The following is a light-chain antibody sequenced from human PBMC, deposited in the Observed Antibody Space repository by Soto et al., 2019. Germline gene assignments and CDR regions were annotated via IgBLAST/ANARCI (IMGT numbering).Light chain of an antibody. CDR2: DAS. Sequence: HMSQSSSYQSEYVGDRVTITCRASQSISSWLAWYQQKPGKAPKLLIYDASSLESGVPSRFSGSGSGTEFTLTISSFLPSNIGTKSCHPDNSYSQKLGHGTKV. CDR3: HPDNSYSQK. V-gene: IGKV1-5*01. CDR1: QSISSW. J-gene: IGKJ1*01.